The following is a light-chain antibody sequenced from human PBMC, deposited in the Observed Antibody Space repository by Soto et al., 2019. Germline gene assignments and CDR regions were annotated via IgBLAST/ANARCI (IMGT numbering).Light chain of an antibody. Sequence: DIQMTQSPSSLSASVGDRVTITCQESQDISNYLNWYQQKPGKAPKLLIYDASNLETGVPSRFSGSGSGTDFTFTISSLQPEDIATYFCQQYDRLPSFTFGPGTKVDVK. CDR2: DAS. V-gene: IGKV1-33*01. J-gene: IGKJ3*01. CDR1: QDISNY. CDR3: QQYDRLPSFT.